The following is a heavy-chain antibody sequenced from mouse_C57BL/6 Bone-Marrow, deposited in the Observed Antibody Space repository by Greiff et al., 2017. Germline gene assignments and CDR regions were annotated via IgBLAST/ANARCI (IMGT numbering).Heavy chain of an antibody. CDR3: AREYCVTDWYFDV. CDR2: IYPGDGDT. Sequence: VKLQESGPELVKPGASVKISCKASGYAFSSSWMNWVKQRPGKGLEWIGRIYPGDGDTNYNGKFKGKATLTADKSSSTAYMQLSSLTSEDSAVYFCAREYCVTDWYFDVWGTGTTVTVSS. V-gene: IGHV1-82*01. CDR1: GYAFSSSW. J-gene: IGHJ1*03. D-gene: IGHD5-1*01.